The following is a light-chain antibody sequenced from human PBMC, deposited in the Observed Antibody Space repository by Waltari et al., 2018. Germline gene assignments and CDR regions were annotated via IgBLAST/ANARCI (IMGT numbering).Light chain of an antibody. Sequence: QSALTQPASVSGSPGQSITISCTGSTTDVGAYDFVAWYQQHPGKAPQLMVFDVTHRPSGISNRFSGSKSGDTASLTISGLQAEDEAYYFCSSYTTTNTFVCGTGTNVTVV. CDR1: TTDVGAYDF. CDR2: DVT. CDR3: SSYTTTNTFV. V-gene: IGLV2-14*01. J-gene: IGLJ1*01.